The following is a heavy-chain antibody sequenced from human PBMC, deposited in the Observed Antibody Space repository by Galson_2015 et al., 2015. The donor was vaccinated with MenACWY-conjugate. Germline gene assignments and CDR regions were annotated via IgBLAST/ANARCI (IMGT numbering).Heavy chain of an antibody. CDR3: ATGSSWYTWFDP. Sequence: SLRLSCAASGFTFNTHAMSWVRQAPGKGLEWVSGIGGRGGSGAGTYYADSVKGRFTISRDNSKNMLYLQMNSLRADDTAVYHCATGSSWYTWFDPWGQGTLGTVSS. D-gene: IGHD6-13*01. CDR1: GFTFNTHA. V-gene: IGHV3-23*01. CDR2: IGGRGGSGAGT. J-gene: IGHJ5*02.